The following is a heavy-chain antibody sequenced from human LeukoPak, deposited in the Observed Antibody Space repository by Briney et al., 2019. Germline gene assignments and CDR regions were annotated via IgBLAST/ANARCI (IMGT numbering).Heavy chain of an antibody. D-gene: IGHD3-10*01. Sequence: PGGSLRLSCAASGFTFNGFAMSWVRQAPGKGLVWVAIVGISNSVTYYADSVKGRFTISRDNSKNTMWLQMNGLRAEDTAVYYCAKGTKDYGSGSHNFDFWGQGILVTVSS. CDR3: AKGTKDYGSGSHNFDF. J-gene: IGHJ4*02. CDR2: VGISNSVT. CDR1: GFTFNGFA. V-gene: IGHV3-23*01.